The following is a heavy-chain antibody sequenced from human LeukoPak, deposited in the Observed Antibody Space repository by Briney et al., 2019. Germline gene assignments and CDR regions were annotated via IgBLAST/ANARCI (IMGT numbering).Heavy chain of an antibody. D-gene: IGHD2-2*01. J-gene: IGHJ4*02. CDR1: GFTFSSYA. CDR3: AKAERVVRAAPTDY. Sequence: PGGSLRLSCAASGFTFSSYAMSWVRQAPGKGLEWVSAISGSGGSTYYADSVKGRFTISRDNSKNTLYLQMNSLRAEDTAVYYCAKAERVVRAAPTDYWGQGTLVTVSS. V-gene: IGHV3-23*01. CDR2: ISGSGGST.